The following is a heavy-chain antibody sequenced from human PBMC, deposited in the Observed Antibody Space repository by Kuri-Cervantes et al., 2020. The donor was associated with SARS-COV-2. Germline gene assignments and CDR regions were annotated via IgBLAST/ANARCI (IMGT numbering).Heavy chain of an antibody. CDR3: SAATGY. D-gene: IGHD3-10*01. V-gene: IGHV3-48*04. CDR1: GFTFSNAW. CDR2: ISSSSSTI. Sequence: GESLKISCAASGFTFSNAWMSWVRQAPGKGLEWVSYISSSSSTIYYADSVKGRFTISRDNAKNTLYLQMNSLRAEDTAVYYCSAATGYWGQGTLVTVSS. J-gene: IGHJ4*02.